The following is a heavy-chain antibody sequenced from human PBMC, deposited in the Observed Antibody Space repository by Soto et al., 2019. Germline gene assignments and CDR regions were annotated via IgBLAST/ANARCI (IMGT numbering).Heavy chain of an antibody. CDR3: ARAEVRGFYYYGMDV. CDR1: GGTFSTHA. D-gene: IGHD3-10*01. CDR2: IIPISGTT. Sequence: SVKVSCKASGGTFSTHAIIWVRQAPGHGLEWMGGIIPISGTTYYTQKFQGRVTITADEPTSTAFMELSSLKSEDTAVYYCARAEVRGFYYYGMDVWGQGTTVTVSS. J-gene: IGHJ6*02. V-gene: IGHV1-69*13.